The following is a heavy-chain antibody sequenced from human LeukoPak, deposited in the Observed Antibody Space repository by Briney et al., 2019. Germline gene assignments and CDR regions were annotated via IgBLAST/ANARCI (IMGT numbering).Heavy chain of an antibody. D-gene: IGHD3-22*01. CDR1: GFTFSNYA. CDR2: ISGSGGST. Sequence: GGSLRLSCAASGFTFSNYAMSWVRQAPGKGLEWVSSISGSGGSTYYADSVKGRFTISRDNSKNTLYLQMNSLRAEDTAVYYCAKGYDSSGYYPLTFDYWGQGTLVTVSS. V-gene: IGHV3-23*01. CDR3: AKGYDSSGYYPLTFDY. J-gene: IGHJ4*02.